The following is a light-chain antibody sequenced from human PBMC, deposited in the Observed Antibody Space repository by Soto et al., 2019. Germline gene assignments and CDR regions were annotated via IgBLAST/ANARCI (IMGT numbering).Light chain of an antibody. J-gene: IGKJ1*01. Sequence: DIQMTQSPSSLSASVGDRVTITCQASQDISNYLNWYQQKPGKAPKLLIYDASNLETGVPSRFSGSGSGTDFTFTISSLQPEDIATYYCQKYDNPPRFGQGTKVEIK. CDR2: DAS. V-gene: IGKV1-33*01. CDR1: QDISNY. CDR3: QKYDNPPR.